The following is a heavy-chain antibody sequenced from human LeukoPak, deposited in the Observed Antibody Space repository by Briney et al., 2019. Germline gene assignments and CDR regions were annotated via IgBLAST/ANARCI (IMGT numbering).Heavy chain of an antibody. CDR2: IRNDGSKE. J-gene: IGHJ4*02. D-gene: IGHD3-22*01. CDR3: ARPYYYDSSGYYWLDY. Sequence: GALRLSCAASGFTFSSYGMHWVRQAPGKGLEWVTFIRNDGSKEYYADSVKGRFTISRGNSENTLYLQMNSLRAEDTAVYYCARPYYYDSSGYYWLDYWGQGTLVTVSS. V-gene: IGHV3-30*02. CDR1: GFTFSSYG.